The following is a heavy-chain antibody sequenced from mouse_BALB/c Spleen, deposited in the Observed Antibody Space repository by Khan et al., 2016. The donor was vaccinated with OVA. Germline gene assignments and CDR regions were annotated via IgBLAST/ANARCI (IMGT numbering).Heavy chain of an antibody. CDR1: GYTFTSYW. V-gene: IGHV1S22*01. D-gene: IGHD2-14*01. J-gene: IGHJ3*01. CDR3: TRWRYGFAY. Sequence: LQQPGSELVRPGASVKLSCKASGYTFTSYWMHWVKQRPGQGLEWIGDIYPGSGSTNYDEKFKSKATLTVDTSSSTAYMQLSSLTSEDSAVYYCTRWRYGFAYWGQETLVTVSA. CDR2: IYPGSGST.